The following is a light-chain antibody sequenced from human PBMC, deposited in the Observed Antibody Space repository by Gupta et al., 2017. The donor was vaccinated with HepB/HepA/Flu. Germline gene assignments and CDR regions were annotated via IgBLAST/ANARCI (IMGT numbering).Light chain of an antibody. CDR1: ESVSSGY. V-gene: IGKV3-20*01. CDR2: TTS. Sequence: PGERVTLACRASESVSSGYVAWYQQKPGQAPTLLMHTTSTRANGVPDRFSGSGAGRKFILTLSGRDPEDLAVYYLLQECSSRRTFGQGTKLEVK. J-gene: IGKJ1*01. CDR3: LQECSSRRT.